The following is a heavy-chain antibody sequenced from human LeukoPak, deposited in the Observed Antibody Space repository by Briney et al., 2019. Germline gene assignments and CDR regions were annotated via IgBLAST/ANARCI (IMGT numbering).Heavy chain of an antibody. CDR1: GFTFSNYG. J-gene: IGHJ4*02. D-gene: IGHD5-24*01. V-gene: IGHV3-33*06. Sequence: GSLRLSCAASGFTFSNYGIQWVRQAPRKGVEGVAVIWYDGSNKYYADSVKGRFTISRDNSKNTVYLQMNSLRAEDAALYYCAKDNGGEMATAIDYWGQGTLVTVSS. CDR3: AKDNGGEMATAIDY. CDR2: IWYDGSNK.